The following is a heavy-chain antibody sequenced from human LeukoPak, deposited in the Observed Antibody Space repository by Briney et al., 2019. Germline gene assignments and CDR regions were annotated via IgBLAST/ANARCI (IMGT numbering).Heavy chain of an antibody. CDR3: ARAITRGADAFDI. J-gene: IGHJ3*02. CDR1: GGTFSSYA. V-gene: IGHV1-69*01. D-gene: IGHD1-26*01. CDR2: IIPIFGTA. Sequence: SVKASXKASGGTFSSYAISWVRQAPGQGLEWMGGIIPIFGTANYAQKFQGRVTITADESTSTAYMELSSLRSEDTAVYYCARAITRGADAFDIWGQGTMVTVSS.